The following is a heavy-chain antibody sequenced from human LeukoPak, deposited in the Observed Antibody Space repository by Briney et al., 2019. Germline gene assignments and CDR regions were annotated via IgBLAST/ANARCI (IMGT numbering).Heavy chain of an antibody. J-gene: IGHJ4*02. V-gene: IGHV4-31*01. CDR3: SRGLDSRKLGY. Sequence: SETLSLTCTVSGASFSSGDQYWNWIRQSPGKGLEWIGSIHPSGTLYNNPSLESQVTMSMDTSKNQFSLNLNSVTAADTAVYFCSRGLDSRKLGYWGQGTLVTVSS. CDR1: GASFSSGDQY. CDR2: IHPSGTL. D-gene: IGHD3-22*01.